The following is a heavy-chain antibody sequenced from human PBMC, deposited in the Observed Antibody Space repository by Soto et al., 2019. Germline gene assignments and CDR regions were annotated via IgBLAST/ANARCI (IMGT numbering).Heavy chain of an antibody. Sequence: QVQLVESGGGVVQPGRSLRLSCAASGFTFSSYGMHWVRQAPGKGLEWVAVIWYDGSNKYYADSVKGRFTISRDNSKNKVYLQMNRLRAEDTAVYYCARDGYCSGGSCYSVPVFDYWGQGTLVTVSS. J-gene: IGHJ4*02. CDR1: GFTFSSYG. V-gene: IGHV3-33*01. D-gene: IGHD2-15*01. CDR2: IWYDGSNK. CDR3: ARDGYCSGGSCYSVPVFDY.